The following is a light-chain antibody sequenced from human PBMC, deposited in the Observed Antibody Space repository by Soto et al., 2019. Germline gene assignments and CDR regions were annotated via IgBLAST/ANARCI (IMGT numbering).Light chain of an antibody. J-gene: IGKJ4*01. CDR1: QSVSSW. Sequence: DIQITQSPSTLSASVGDRVTITCRASQSVSSWLAWYQQKPGKAPNLLVYKASSLESGVPSRFSGSGSATEFTLTISSLQPDDFATYYCQQYNSYPLTFGGGTKVETK. CDR3: QQYNSYPLT. CDR2: KAS. V-gene: IGKV1-5*03.